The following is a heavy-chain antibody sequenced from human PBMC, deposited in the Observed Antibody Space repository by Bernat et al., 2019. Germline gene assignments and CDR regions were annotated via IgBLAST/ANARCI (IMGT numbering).Heavy chain of an antibody. CDR2: ISESGGST. D-gene: IGHD2-8*02. Sequence: EVQLLESGGGLVQPGGSLRLSCAASGFTFSSYAMSWVRQAPGKGLEWVSTISESGGSTYYADSEKGRFTISRDNSKNMLYLQMNSLRAEDTAVYYCAKWGHCTGGVCYSRDYWGQGTLVTVSS. CDR1: GFTFSSYA. V-gene: IGHV3-23*01. J-gene: IGHJ4*02. CDR3: AKWGHCTGGVCYSRDY.